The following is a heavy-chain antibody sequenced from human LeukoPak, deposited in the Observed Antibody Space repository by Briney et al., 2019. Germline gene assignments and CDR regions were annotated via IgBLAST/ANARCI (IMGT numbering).Heavy chain of an antibody. V-gene: IGHV4-4*07. D-gene: IGHD5-12*01. CDR3: ASEYSGYDYSSYYYYYMDV. CDR2: IYTSGST. Sequence: SETLSLTCTVSGGSISSYYWSWARQPAGKGLEWIGRIYTSGSTNYNPSLKSRVTMSVDTSKNQFSLKLSSVTAADTAVYYCASEYSGYDYSSYYYYYMDVWGKGTTVTVSS. CDR1: GGSISSYY. J-gene: IGHJ6*03.